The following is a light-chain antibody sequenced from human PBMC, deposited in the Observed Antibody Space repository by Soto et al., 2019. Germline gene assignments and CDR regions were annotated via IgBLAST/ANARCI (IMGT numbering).Light chain of an antibody. CDR2: LNSDGSH. CDR1: SGHNSYA. V-gene: IGLV4-69*01. CDR3: QTWSTDIRV. Sequence: QLVLTQPPSASASLGASVKLTCTLSSGHNSYAIAWHQQQPEKGPRYLMKLNSDGSHSKGDGIPDRFSGSSSGAERYLTXSXXXXXXXAXXYCQTWSTDIRVFGGGTKLTVL. J-gene: IGLJ3*02.